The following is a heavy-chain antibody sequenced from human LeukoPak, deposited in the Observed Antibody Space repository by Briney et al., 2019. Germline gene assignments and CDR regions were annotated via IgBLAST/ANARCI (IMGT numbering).Heavy chain of an antibody. CDR3: ATLPYYYDSSGSYYFDY. V-gene: IGHV3-7*01. Sequence: PGGSLRLSCAASGFIFSTYWMAWVRQAPGKGLEWVANIKEDGSDKNYVVSMKGRFTISRDNAKNSLYLQMNSLRAEDTAVYYCATLPYYYDSSGSYYFDYWGQGTLVTVSS. J-gene: IGHJ4*02. CDR2: IKEDGSDK. CDR1: GFIFSTYW. D-gene: IGHD3-22*01.